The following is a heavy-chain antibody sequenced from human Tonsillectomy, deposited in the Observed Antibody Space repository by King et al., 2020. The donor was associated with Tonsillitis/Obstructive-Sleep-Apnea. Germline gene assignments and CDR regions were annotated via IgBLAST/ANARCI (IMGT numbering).Heavy chain of an antibody. V-gene: IGHV3-30*04. D-gene: IGHD5-18*01. J-gene: IGHJ4*02. CDR1: GFTFSNYA. Sequence: QLVQSGGGVVQPGRSLRLSCAASGFTFSNYAMHWVRQAPGKGLEWVAVISYDGSNKYYADSVKGRFTISRDNSKNTLYLQMNRLGAEDTAVYYCARDRDTPMVTRYFDYWGQGTLVTVSS. CDR2: ISYDGSNK. CDR3: ARDRDTPMVTRYFDY.